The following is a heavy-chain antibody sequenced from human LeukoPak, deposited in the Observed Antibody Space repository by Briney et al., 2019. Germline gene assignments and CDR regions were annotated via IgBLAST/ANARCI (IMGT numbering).Heavy chain of an antibody. J-gene: IGHJ6*02. V-gene: IGHV1-24*01. CDR2: FDPEDGET. CDR3: ATIPNCSSTSCSRHYYYYYGMDV. Sequence: GASVKVSCKVSGYTLTELSMHWVRQAPGKGLEWMGGFDPEDGETIYAQKCQGRVTMTEDTSTDTAYMELSSLRSEDTAVYYCATIPNCSSTSCSRHYYYYYGMDVWGQGTTVTVSS. CDR1: GYTLTELS. D-gene: IGHD2-2*01.